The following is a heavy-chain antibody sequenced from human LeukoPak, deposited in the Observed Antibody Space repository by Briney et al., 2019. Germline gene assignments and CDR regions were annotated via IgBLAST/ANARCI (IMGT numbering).Heavy chain of an antibody. D-gene: IGHD1-1*01. CDR1: RGSISSSRDY. Sequence: SETLSLTCTLSRGSISSSRDYSGWIRQHPGKWRAWIGSIYYSGSTFYTPSLKSRVTISVDTSKNQFSLKLSSVTAADTAVYYCARFREHLRRMRGHVEYYFDYWGQGTLVTVSS. J-gene: IGHJ4*02. V-gene: IGHV4-39*01. CDR2: IYYSGST. CDR3: ARFREHLRRMRGHVEYYFDY.